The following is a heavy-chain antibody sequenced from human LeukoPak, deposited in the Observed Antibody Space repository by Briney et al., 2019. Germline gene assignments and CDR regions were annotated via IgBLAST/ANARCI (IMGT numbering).Heavy chain of an antibody. Sequence: GASVKVSCKASGYTFTGYYMHWVRQAPGQGLEWMGRINPNSGSTNYAQKFQGRVTMTRDTSISTAYLELSRLRSDDTAVYYCATEPLVDLDYWGQGTLVTVSS. CDR3: ATEPLVDLDY. CDR2: INPNSGST. D-gene: IGHD6-13*01. V-gene: IGHV1-2*06. CDR1: GYTFTGYY. J-gene: IGHJ4*02.